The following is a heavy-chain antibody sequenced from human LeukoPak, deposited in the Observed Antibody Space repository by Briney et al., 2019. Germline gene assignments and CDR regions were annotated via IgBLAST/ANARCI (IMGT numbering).Heavy chain of an antibody. V-gene: IGHV2-5*01. CDR2: IYWNVDE. D-gene: IGHD6-13*01. CDR1: GFSLSTSGVG. Sequence: SGPTLVKPTQTLTLTCTFSGFSLSTSGVGVGWILQPPGKALEWLALIYWNVDERYIPSLKNRLTITGDTSKNQVVLTMTNMDPVDTATYYCAHKTSSSWYDNWFGPWGQGTLVTVSS. J-gene: IGHJ5*02. CDR3: AHKTSSSWYDNWFGP.